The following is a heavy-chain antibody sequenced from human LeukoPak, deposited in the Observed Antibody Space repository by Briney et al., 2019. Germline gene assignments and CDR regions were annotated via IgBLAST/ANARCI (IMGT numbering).Heavy chain of an antibody. V-gene: IGHV4-4*07. D-gene: IGHD3-22*01. Sequence: SETLSLTCTVSGGSISSYYWSWIRQPAGKGLEWIGRIYTSGSINYNPSLKSRVTMSVDTSKNQFSLKLSSVTAADTAVYYCARLTYYYDSSGYYYFDYWGQGTLVTVSS. J-gene: IGHJ4*02. CDR1: GGSISSYY. CDR3: ARLTYYYDSSGYYYFDY. CDR2: IYTSGSI.